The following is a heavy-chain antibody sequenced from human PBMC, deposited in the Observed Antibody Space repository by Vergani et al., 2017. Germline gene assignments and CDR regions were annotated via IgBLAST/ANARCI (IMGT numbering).Heavy chain of an antibody. CDR1: GFTFSSYA. J-gene: IGHJ4*02. V-gene: IGHV3-30*01. CDR2: ISYDGSNK. Sequence: QVQLVESGGGVVQPGRSLRLSCAASGFTFSSYAMHWVRQAPGKGLEWVAVISYDGSNKYYADSVKGRFTISRDNSKNTLYLQMNSLRAEDTAVYYCSREAATTWELPSLFYCWGRARLVTVSS. D-gene: IGHD1-26*01. CDR3: SREAATTWELPSLFYC.